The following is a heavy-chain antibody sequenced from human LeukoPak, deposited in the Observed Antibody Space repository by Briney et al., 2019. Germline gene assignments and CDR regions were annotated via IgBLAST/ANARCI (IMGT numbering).Heavy chain of an antibody. D-gene: IGHD5-12*01. CDR2: IQSDGSRE. J-gene: IGHJ4*02. CDR3: ARDSYSGYALNFDY. V-gene: IGHV3-33*01. Sequence: GGSLRLSCAASGFTFRYYGMHWVRQAPGKGLEWVAAIQSDGSREYYADSVKGRFAISRDDSRSSHYLQMNSLRAEDTAVYYCARDSYSGYALNFDYWGQGTLVTVSS. CDR1: GFTFRYYG.